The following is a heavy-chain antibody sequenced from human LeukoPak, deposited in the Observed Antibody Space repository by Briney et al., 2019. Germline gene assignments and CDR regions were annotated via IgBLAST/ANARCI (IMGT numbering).Heavy chain of an antibody. CDR3: ARDLGQYYGTSDNWFDP. CDR2: IRYDGSNK. Sequence: GGSLRLSCAASGFTFSSYGMHWVRQAPGKGLEWVAFIRYDGSNKYYADSVKGRFTISRDNAKNTLNLQMNSLRAEDTAVYYCARDLGQYYGTSDNWFDPWGQGTLVTVSS. J-gene: IGHJ5*02. CDR1: GFTFSSYG. V-gene: IGHV3-30*02. D-gene: IGHD3-10*01.